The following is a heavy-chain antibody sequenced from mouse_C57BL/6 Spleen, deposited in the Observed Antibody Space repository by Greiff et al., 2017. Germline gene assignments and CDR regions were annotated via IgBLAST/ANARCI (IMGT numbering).Heavy chain of an antibody. V-gene: IGHV3-6*01. D-gene: IGHD1-1*01. CDR3: ARDYYGSSYVKYFDV. CDR1: GYSITSGYY. Sequence: EVQLQESGPGLVKPSQSLSLTCSVTGYSITSGYYWNWIRQFPGNKLEWMGYISYDGSNNYNPSLKNRISITRDTSKNQFFLKLNSVTTEDTATYYCARDYYGSSYVKYFDVWGTGTTVTVSS. CDR2: ISYDGSN. J-gene: IGHJ1*03.